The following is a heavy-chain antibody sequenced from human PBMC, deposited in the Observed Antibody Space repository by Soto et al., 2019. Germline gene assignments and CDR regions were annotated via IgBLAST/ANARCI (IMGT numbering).Heavy chain of an antibody. J-gene: IGHJ5*02. CDR1: GFTFSNYN. Sequence: GGSLRLSCVAYGFTFSNYNMNWVLQAPGKGLEWVSHISGTGVYIHYADAVKGRFTISRDNAKSSVYLQMNSLRAEDTAVYYCAREGALKTFSSWGQGALVTVSS. CDR2: ISGTGVYI. V-gene: IGHV3-21*01. CDR3: AREGALKTFSS.